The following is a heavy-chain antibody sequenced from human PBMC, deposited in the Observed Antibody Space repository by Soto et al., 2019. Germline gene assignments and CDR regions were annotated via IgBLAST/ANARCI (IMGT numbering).Heavy chain of an antibody. Sequence: QVQLVESGGGVVQPGRSLRLSCAASGFNFSSYGMHWVRQAPGKGLEWVAVISYDGSNKYYADSVKGRFTISRDNSKNTLYLQMNSLRAEDTAVYYCAKDQARWLLNGDFDYWGQGTLVTVSS. J-gene: IGHJ4*02. D-gene: IGHD7-27*01. CDR2: ISYDGSNK. CDR3: AKDQARWLLNGDFDY. CDR1: GFNFSSYG. V-gene: IGHV3-30*18.